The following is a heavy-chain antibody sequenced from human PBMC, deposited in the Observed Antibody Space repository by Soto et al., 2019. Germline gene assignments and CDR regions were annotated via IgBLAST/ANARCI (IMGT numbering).Heavy chain of an antibody. V-gene: IGHV3-30*18. CDR1: GFTFNNYG. Sequence: QVQLVESGGGVVQPGGSLRLSCAASGFTFNNYGMQWVRQAPGEGLEWVAVVSYDGRVQYYADSAKGRFTISRDNSKNTLYLQMNSLRDDDTAVYYCAKEISPKAGKWYFDLWGRGTLVTVSS. J-gene: IGHJ2*01. CDR2: VSYDGRVQ. D-gene: IGHD6-19*01. CDR3: AKEISPKAGKWYFDL.